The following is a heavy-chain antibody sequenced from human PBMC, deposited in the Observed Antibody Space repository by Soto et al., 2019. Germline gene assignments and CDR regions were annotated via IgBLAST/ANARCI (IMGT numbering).Heavy chain of an antibody. CDR3: AKLQPIFGGVIIPKNWLDP. CDR2: ISGSGGST. Sequence: GESLKISCAASGFTFSSYAMSCVRQAPGKGLEWVAAISGSGGSTYYADTVNGRFTISRDNSTNSLYLHMHSLRGDDTALHYRAKLQPIFGGVIIPKNWLDPWGQGTLVTLS. CDR1: GFTFSSYA. J-gene: IGHJ5*02. D-gene: IGHD3-3*01. V-gene: IGHV3-23*01.